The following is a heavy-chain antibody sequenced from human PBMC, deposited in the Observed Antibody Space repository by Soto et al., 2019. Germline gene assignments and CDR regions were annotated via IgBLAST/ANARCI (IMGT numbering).Heavy chain of an antibody. CDR3: ARDLGGDFWSGYYFQPNAFDI. CDR1: GYTFTSYG. D-gene: IGHD3-3*01. Sequence: ASVKVSCKASGYTFTSYGMSWVRQAPGQGLEWMGWISAYNGNTNYAQKLQGRVTMTTDTSTSTAYMELRSLRSDDTAVYYCARDLGGDFWSGYYFQPNAFDIWGQGTMVTVSS. V-gene: IGHV1-18*04. J-gene: IGHJ3*02. CDR2: ISAYNGNT.